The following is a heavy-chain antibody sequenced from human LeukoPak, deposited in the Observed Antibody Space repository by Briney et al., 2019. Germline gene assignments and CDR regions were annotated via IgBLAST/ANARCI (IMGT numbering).Heavy chain of an antibody. CDR3: ARDRGYYYPLGAFDI. V-gene: IGHV3-30*02. J-gene: IGHJ3*02. CDR2: IRYDGSNK. Sequence: GGSLRLSCAASGFTFSSYGMHWVRQAPGKGLEWVAFIRYDGSNKYYADSVKGRFTISRDNSKNTLYLQMNSLRAEDTAVYYCARDRGYYYPLGAFDIWGQGTMVTVSS. D-gene: IGHD3-22*01. CDR1: GFTFSSYG.